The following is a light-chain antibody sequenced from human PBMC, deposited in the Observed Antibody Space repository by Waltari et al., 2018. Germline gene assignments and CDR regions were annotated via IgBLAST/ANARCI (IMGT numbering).Light chain of an antibody. CDR2: DVS. CDR1: SRDVGGYKY. J-gene: IGLJ2*01. V-gene: IGLV2-14*03. Sequence: QSALTQPASVSGSPGQSITIPCTGTSRDVGGYKYFSWYQQHPGKAPKLMIYDVSNRPSGVSNRFSGSKSGNTASLTISGLQAEDEADYYCSSYTSSSTLVFGGGTKVTVL. CDR3: SSYTSSSTLV.